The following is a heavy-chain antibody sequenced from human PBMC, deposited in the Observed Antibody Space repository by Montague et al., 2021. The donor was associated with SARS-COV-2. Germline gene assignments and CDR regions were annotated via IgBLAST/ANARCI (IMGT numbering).Heavy chain of an antibody. CDR2: IDWDDDK. Sequence: PALVKPTQALTLTCTFSGFSLSTSGMCVSWIRQPPGKALERLARIDWDDDKYYSTSLKTRLTISKDTSKNRVVLTMTNMDPVDTATYYCARILVAAAGSPFDPWGQGTLVTVSS. CDR3: ARILVAAAGSPFDP. D-gene: IGHD6-13*01. J-gene: IGHJ5*02. CDR1: GFSLSTSGMC. V-gene: IGHV2-70*11.